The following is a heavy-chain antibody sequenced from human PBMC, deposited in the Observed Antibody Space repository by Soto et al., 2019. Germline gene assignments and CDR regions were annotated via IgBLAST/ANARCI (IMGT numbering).Heavy chain of an antibody. CDR3: ARGLLLWFGELPWFDP. CDR1: GGSFSGYY. D-gene: IGHD3-10*01. CDR2: INHSGST. J-gene: IGHJ5*02. V-gene: IGHV4-34*01. Sequence: QVQLQQWGAGLLKPSETLSLTCAVYGGSFSGYYWSWIRKPPGKGLEWIGEINHSGSTNYNPSLKSRVTQSVDTSKNQFSLKLSSVTAADTAMYYCARGLLLWFGELPWFDPWGQGTLVTVSS.